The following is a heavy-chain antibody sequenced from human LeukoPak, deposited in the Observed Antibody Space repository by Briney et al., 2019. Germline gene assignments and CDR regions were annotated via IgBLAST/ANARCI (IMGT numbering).Heavy chain of an antibody. CDR2: IYVGDNV. CDR3: VSFYETY. J-gene: IGHJ4*02. D-gene: IGHD2/OR15-2a*01. V-gene: IGHV3-66*01. CDR1: GFIVSNNY. Sequence: PGGSLRLSCVASGFIVSNNYLNWVRQAPGKGLEWLSIIYVGDNVYYADSVKGRFTISKDNAKNTVYLQMNSLRAEDTAVYYCVSFYETYWGRGTLVTVSS.